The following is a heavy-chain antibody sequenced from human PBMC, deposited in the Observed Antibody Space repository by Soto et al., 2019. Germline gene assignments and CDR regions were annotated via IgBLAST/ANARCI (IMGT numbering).Heavy chain of an antibody. Sequence: TLSLTCTVSGGSISSGDYYWSWIRQPPGKGLEWIGYIYYSGSTYYNPSLKSRVTISVDTSKNQFSLKLSSVTAADTAVYYCARDSGGYCSGGSCPYNWFDPWGQGTLVTVSS. V-gene: IGHV4-30-4*01. D-gene: IGHD2-15*01. CDR2: IYYSGST. CDR3: ARDSGGYCSGGSCPYNWFDP. CDR1: GGSISSGDYY. J-gene: IGHJ5*02.